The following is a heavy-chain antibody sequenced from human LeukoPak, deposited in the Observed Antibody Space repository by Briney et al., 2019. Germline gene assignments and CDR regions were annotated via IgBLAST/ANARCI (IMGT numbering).Heavy chain of an antibody. CDR2: ISPSSSYM. Sequence: PGGSLRLSCAASGFTFSDYTMNWVRQAPGKGLEWVSSISPSSSYMYYADSVKGRFTISRDNTKNSLYLQMNSLRAEDTAVYYCARATWDSWGQGALVTVSS. J-gene: IGHJ4*02. V-gene: IGHV3-21*01. D-gene: IGHD2-15*01. CDR3: ARATWDS. CDR1: GFTFSDYT.